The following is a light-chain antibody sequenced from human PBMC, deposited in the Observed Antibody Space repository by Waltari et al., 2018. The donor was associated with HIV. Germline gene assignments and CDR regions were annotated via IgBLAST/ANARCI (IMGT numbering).Light chain of an antibody. Sequence: DVALTQSPLSLSDPLAPPASIPCKSTQSPMYSDGKSYLFWFKESPGPPPRRLIYQFWRGYCGVAGRCGGSGSDTVLTMMSSGVEAEDAVIYCWMQVRRCPHTSGQGTRL. CDR1: QSPMYSDGKSY. V-gene: IGKV2-30*01. CDR2: QFW. CDR3: MQVRRCPHT. J-gene: IGKJ2*01.